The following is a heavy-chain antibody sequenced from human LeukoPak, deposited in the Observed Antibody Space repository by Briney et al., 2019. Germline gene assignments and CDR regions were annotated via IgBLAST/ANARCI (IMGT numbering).Heavy chain of an antibody. V-gene: IGHV3-23*01. D-gene: IGHD3-10*01. CDR3: AKVAKYYYGSETYYFFEH. Sequence: GGSLRLSCAASGFTFSNNAMHWVRQAPGKGLEWVSSISGGGGETYYVDSVKGRFIISRDNSKNTLYLQMNSLRVEDTAVYYCAKVAKYYYGSETYYFFEHWGQGTPVTASS. CDR2: ISGGGGET. J-gene: IGHJ4*02. CDR1: GFTFSNNA.